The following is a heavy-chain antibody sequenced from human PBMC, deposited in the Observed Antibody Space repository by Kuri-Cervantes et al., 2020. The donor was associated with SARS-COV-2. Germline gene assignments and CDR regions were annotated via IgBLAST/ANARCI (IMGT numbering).Heavy chain of an antibody. CDR3: ARNRRTGGYGFGFDL. J-gene: IGHJ4*02. Sequence: ASVKVSCKASGYTLTDYYMHWVRQAPGQGPEWMGWINPDGGTNSAQKFQGRVTMTRDTSTSTVHMELSRLRFDDTAVFYCARNRRTGGYGFGFDLWGQGTLVTVSS. CDR1: GYTLTDYY. CDR2: INPDGGT. D-gene: IGHD5-18*01. V-gene: IGHV1-2*02.